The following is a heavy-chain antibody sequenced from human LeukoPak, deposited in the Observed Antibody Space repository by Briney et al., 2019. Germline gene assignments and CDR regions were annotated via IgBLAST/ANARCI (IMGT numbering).Heavy chain of an antibody. Sequence: GGSLRLSCAASGFTFATYGMHWVRQVPGKGLEWVAFTRYDGSNKYYVDSVKGRSTISRDNSKNTLYLQMNSLRAEDTALYYCAKTSCSTTSCPGDYWGQGTLVTVSS. D-gene: IGHD2-2*01. V-gene: IGHV3-30*02. CDR1: GFTFATYG. CDR2: TRYDGSNK. J-gene: IGHJ4*02. CDR3: AKTSCSTTSCPGDY.